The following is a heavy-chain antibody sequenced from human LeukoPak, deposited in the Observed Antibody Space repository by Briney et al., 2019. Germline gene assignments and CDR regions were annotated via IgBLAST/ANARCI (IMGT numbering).Heavy chain of an antibody. Sequence: ESGPTLVKPTQTLTLTCTFSGFSLSISGVGVGWIRQPPGKALEWLALIHWDDDKRYSPSLKSRLTITKDTSKNQVVLTMTNMDPVDTATYYCAHLTVYFDSSVYTFDLWGRGTLVTVSS. J-gene: IGHJ2*01. CDR3: AHLTVYFDSSVYTFDL. CDR1: GFSLSISGVG. V-gene: IGHV2-5*02. D-gene: IGHD3-22*01. CDR2: IHWDDDK.